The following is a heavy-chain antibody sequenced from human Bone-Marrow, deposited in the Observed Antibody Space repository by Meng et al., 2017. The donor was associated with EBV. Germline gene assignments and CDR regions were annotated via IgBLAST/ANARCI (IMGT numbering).Heavy chain of an antibody. J-gene: IGHJ4*02. V-gene: IGHV1-69*01. CDR1: GGTFRSDA. CDR2: HIPMSDAP. Sequence: VQSVKAGAEVKTPWSPVTVHCKTSGGTFRSDAVSWVRQAPGKGLEWMGGHIPMSDAPHCAQKFQDRVRMTADESTSTHYMDLSGLRSEDTAVYSCASESGRGFTPDYWGQGTLVTVSS. D-gene: IGHD3-10*01. CDR3: ASESGRGFTPDY.